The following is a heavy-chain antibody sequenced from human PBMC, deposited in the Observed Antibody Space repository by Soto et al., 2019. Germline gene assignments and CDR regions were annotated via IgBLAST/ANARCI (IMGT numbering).Heavy chain of an antibody. CDR2: IKTKTDGGTT. J-gene: IGHJ4*02. Sequence: EVQLVESGGGLVKPGGSLTLSCSASGLSFDRAWASWVRQAPGRGLEWVGLIKTKTDGGTTAYAAFVKGRLIISKDESEKTVYLHMNRLEIEDTAFYYCATIGYSSVGMFDSWGQGSLVTVSS. D-gene: IGHD6-25*01. CDR1: GLSFDRAW. CDR3: ATIGYSSVGMFDS. V-gene: IGHV3-15*01.